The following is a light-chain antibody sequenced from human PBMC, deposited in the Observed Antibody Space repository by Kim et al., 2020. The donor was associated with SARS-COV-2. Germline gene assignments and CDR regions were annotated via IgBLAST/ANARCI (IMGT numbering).Light chain of an antibody. CDR2: LGS. CDR3: TQAIQTPPT. J-gene: IGKJ1*01. CDR1: QSLLQSNGYNS. V-gene: IGKV2-28*01. Sequence: IVMTQSPLSLPVTPGEPASISCRSSQSLLQSNGYNSLDWYLQKPGQSPQLLIYLGSNRASGVPDRFSGSGSGTEFTLKISRVEAEDVGVYYCTQAIQTPPTFGQGTKVDIK.